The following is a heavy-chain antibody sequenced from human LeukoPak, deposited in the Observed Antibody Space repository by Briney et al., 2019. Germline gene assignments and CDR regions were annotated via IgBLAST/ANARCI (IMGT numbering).Heavy chain of an antibody. CDR3: ARDGRVLGFDP. J-gene: IGHJ5*02. D-gene: IGHD4-17*01. CDR2: INHSGST. V-gene: IGHV4-34*01. Sequence: SETLSLTCAVYGGSFSGYYWSWIRQPPGKGLEWIGEINHSGSTNYNPSLKSRVTISVDTSKNQFSLKLSSVTAADTAVYYCARDGRVLGFDPWGQGTLVTVSP. CDR1: GGSFSGYY.